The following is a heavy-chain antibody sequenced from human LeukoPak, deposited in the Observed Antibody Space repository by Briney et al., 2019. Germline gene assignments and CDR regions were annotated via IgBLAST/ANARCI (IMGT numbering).Heavy chain of an antibody. CDR1: GFTFSSYS. CDR3: ARGRFYYPGSGTQYRYFDY. D-gene: IGHD3-10*01. CDR2: ISSSSSYI. V-gene: IGHV3-21*01. Sequence: GGSLRLSCGVSGFTFSSYSMCWVRQAPGKGLEWVSFISSSSSYIYYADSVKGRFTISRDNAKNSLFLQLSSLTAEDTAVYYCARGRFYYPGSGTQYRYFDYWGQGTLVTVSS. J-gene: IGHJ4*02.